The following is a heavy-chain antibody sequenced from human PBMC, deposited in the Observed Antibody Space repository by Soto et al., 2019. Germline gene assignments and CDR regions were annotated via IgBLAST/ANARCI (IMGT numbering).Heavy chain of an antibody. J-gene: IGHJ5*02. CDR3: ASLVVVAATVWFDP. CDR1: GGSISSGGYY. Sequence: PSETLSLTCTVSGGSISSGGYYWSWIRQHPGKGLEWIGYIYYSGSTYYNPSLKSRVTISVDTSKNQFSLKLSSVTAADTAVYYCASLVVVAATVWFDPWGQGTLVTVSS. D-gene: IGHD2-15*01. CDR2: IYYSGST. V-gene: IGHV4-31*03.